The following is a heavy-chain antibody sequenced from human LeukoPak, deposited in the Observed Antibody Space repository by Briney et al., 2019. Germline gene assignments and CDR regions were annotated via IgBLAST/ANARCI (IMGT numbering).Heavy chain of an antibody. CDR1: GYTFTSYG. CDR3: ARVAHYYDSSGYYYAGGFEEHYYFDY. D-gene: IGHD3-22*01. CDR2: ISACNGNT. Sequence: ASVKVSCKASGYTFTSYGISWVRQAPGQGLEWLGWISACNGNTNYAQKLQGRVTTTTDTSTSTAYMELRSLRSDDTAVYYCARVAHYYDSSGYYYAGGFEEHYYFDYWGQGTLVTVSS. V-gene: IGHV1-18*01. J-gene: IGHJ4*02.